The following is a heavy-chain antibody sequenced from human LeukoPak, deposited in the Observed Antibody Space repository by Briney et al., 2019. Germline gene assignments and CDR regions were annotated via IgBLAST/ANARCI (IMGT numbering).Heavy chain of an antibody. D-gene: IGHD3-22*01. J-gene: IGHJ5*02. CDR3: AKVGTYYYDSSGYVDWFDP. CDR2: ISGSGGST. Sequence: PGGTLRLSCAASGFTFSSYGMSWVRQAPGKGLEWVSAISGSGGSTYYADTVKGRFTISRDNSKNTLYLQMNSLRAEDTAVYYCAKVGTYYYDSSGYVDWFDPWGQGTLVTVSS. V-gene: IGHV3-23*01. CDR1: GFTFSSYG.